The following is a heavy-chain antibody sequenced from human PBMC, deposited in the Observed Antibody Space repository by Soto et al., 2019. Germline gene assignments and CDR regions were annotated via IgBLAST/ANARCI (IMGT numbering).Heavy chain of an antibody. CDR1: SGSISSSNW. D-gene: IGHD3-3*01. Sequence: PSETLSLTCAVSSGSISSSNWWSWVRQPPGKGLEWIGEIYHSGSTNYNPSLKSRVTISVDKSKNQFSLKLSSVTAADTAVYYCARVRSSAHYDFWSGTDAFDIWGQGTMVTVSS. CDR2: IYHSGST. V-gene: IGHV4-4*02. CDR3: ARVRSSAHYDFWSGTDAFDI. J-gene: IGHJ3*02.